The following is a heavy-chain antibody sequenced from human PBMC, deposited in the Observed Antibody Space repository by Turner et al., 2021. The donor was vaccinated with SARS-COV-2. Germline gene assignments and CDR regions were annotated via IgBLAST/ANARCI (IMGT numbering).Heavy chain of an antibody. V-gene: IGHV3-30*18. CDR2: ISYDGSNK. CDR3: AKIYGGSYFAAFDY. J-gene: IGHJ4*02. Sequence: VQLVESGGGVVQPGRSLRLSCAASGFTFSTYGIHWVRQAPGKGLEWVAVISYDGSNKYYADSVKGRFTISRDNSKNTLYLQMNSLRAEDTAVYYCAKIYGGSYFAAFDYWGQGTLVTVSS. D-gene: IGHD1-26*01. CDR1: GFTFSTYG.